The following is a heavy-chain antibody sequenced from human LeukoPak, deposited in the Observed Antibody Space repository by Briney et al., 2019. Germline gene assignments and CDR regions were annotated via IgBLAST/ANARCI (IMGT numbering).Heavy chain of an antibody. CDR3: ARDIYSFCSGYDLFDY. Sequence: GGALSLSCAASGFTFSSYSMNWVRQAPSRGLEWVSSISCSSSYIHYADSVKGRFTNSRDNAKNSLYLQMICLRAEHTAVYYCARDIYSFCSGYDLFDYWGQGTLVTVSS. J-gene: IGHJ4*02. V-gene: IGHV3-21*01. CDR1: GFTFSSYS. CDR2: ISCSSSYI. D-gene: IGHD5-12*01.